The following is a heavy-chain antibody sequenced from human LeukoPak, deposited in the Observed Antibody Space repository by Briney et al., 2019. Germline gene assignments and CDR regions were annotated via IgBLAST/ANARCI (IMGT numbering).Heavy chain of an antibody. CDR3: ARGAFYDY. CDR1: GFAFSSYG. J-gene: IGHJ4*02. V-gene: IGHV3-23*01. D-gene: IGHD2/OR15-2a*01. CDR2: IGESGGST. Sequence: QPGGSLRLSCAASGFAFSSYGMSWVRQAPGKGLEWVATIGESGGSTYYADSVKGRFTISRDNSKNTLYLQMNSLRAEGTALYFCARGAFYDYWGQGTLVTVSS.